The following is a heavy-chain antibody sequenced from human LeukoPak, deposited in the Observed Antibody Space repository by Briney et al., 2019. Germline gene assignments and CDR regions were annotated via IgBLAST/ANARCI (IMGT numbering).Heavy chain of an antibody. D-gene: IGHD1-1*01. V-gene: IGHV3-15*01. CDR3: VGRPWNFDY. CDR1: GFTFSRFW. J-gene: IGHJ4*02. Sequence: GGSLRLSCAASGFTFSRFWMTWVRQAPGKGLEWVGRIKSKNDGETIDLAAPVKGRFTLSRDESKRMVFLEMNSLKTEDTAVYYCVGRPWNFDYWGQGTLVTVSS. CDR2: IKSKNDGETI.